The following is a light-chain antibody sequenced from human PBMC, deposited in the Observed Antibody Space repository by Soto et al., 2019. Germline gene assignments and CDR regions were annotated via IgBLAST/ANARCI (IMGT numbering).Light chain of an antibody. V-gene: IGKV3-11*01. CDR1: QSVSSY. CDR2: DAS. CDR3: QQRSNWPPIT. J-gene: IGKJ5*01. Sequence: EIVLTQSPATLSLSPGERATLSCRASQSVSSYLAWYQQKPGQAPRLLIYDASNRATGIPARFSGSGSATDFTPPISSLEPEDFAVYYCQQRSNWPPITFGQGTRLEIK.